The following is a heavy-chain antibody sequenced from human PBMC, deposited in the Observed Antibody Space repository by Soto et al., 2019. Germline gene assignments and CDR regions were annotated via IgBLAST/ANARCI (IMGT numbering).Heavy chain of an antibody. D-gene: IGHD2-2*01. CDR2: IYSGGST. CDR3: ARRPHVAISTS. CDR1: GFNVSSNY. J-gene: IGHJ4*02. Sequence: EVQLVESGGGLIQPGGSLRLSCAASGFNVSSNYMSWVRQAPGKGLEWLSVIYSGGSTYYAESVKGRFTISRDNSMNTLNLQMTALRVEDTAVYYCARRPHVAISTSWAQGTLVTVSS. V-gene: IGHV3-53*01.